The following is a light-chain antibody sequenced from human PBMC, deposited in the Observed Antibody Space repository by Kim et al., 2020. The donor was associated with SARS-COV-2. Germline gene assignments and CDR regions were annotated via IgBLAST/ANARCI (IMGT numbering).Light chain of an antibody. V-gene: IGKV3-20*01. J-gene: IGKJ1*01. Sequence: EIVLTQSPGTLSLSPGERATLSCRASESVTSNHLAWYQQKPGQAPRLLIYGASRSATGIPSRFSGSGSGTDFTLTISRLEPEDFAVYFCHQYSISRTFGQGTKVDIK. CDR3: HQYSISRT. CDR1: ESVTSNH. CDR2: GAS.